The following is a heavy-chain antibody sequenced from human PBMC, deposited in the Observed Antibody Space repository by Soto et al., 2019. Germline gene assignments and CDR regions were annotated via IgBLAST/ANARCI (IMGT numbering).Heavy chain of an antibody. CDR3: ARDLAAAAIHPGYYYYGMDV. CDR2: IIPIFGTA. D-gene: IGHD6-13*01. V-gene: IGHV1-69*13. Sequence: GASVKVSCKASGGTFSSYAISWVRQAPGQGLEWMGGIIPIFGTANYAQKFQGRVTITADESTSTAYIELSSLRSEDTAVYYCARDLAAAAIHPGYYYYGMDVWGQGTTVTVSS. CDR1: GGTFSSYA. J-gene: IGHJ6*02.